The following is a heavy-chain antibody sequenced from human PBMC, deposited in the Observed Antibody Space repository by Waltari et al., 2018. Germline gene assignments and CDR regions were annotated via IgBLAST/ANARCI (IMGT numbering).Heavy chain of an antibody. D-gene: IGHD3-3*01. CDR3: ARQLWSGYFDRCDY. V-gene: IGHV4-39*01. Sequence: QVQLQESGPGLVKPSETLSRTCAVSGDSITNGRYSWAWIRQPPGKGLEWIGTIYYTGSTYYNPSLKSRVTISQHMSTNQFSLKLNSVSAADTAVYYCARQLWSGYFDRCDYWGQGTAVTVSS. CDR2: IYYTGST. J-gene: IGHJ4*02. CDR1: GDSITNGRYS.